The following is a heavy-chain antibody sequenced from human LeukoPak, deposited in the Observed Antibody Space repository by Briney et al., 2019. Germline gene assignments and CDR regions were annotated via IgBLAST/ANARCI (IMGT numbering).Heavy chain of an antibody. Sequence: GGSLRLSCAASGFTFSSYSMNWVRQAPGKGLEWVSYTSSSSSTIYYAESVRSGYTLSRDTAKNSLYLQMNSLRAEDTAVYYCARDRSLGEQFDYWGQGTLVTVSS. D-gene: IGHD3-16*01. V-gene: IGHV3-48*01. CDR3: ARDRSLGEQFDY. CDR1: GFTFSSYS. J-gene: IGHJ4*02. CDR2: TSSSSSTI.